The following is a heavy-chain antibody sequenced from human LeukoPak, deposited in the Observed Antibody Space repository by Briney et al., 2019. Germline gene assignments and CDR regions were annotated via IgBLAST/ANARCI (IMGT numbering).Heavy chain of an antibody. J-gene: IGHJ5*02. Sequence: SETLSLTCTVSGGSISSGTYYWGWIRQPPGRGLEWIGSTYFSGRTYYNPSLKSRVTISVDTSKNQFSLKLSSVTAADTAVYYCALSTSSGWFDPWGQGTLVTVSS. V-gene: IGHV4-39*01. CDR1: GGSISSGTYY. CDR3: ALSTSSGWFDP. CDR2: TYFSGRT. D-gene: IGHD2-2*01.